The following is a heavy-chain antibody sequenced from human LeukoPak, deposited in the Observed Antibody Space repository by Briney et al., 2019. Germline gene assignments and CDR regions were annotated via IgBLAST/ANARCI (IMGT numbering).Heavy chain of an antibody. J-gene: IGHJ4*02. V-gene: IGHV4-31*03. CDR2: NYYSGST. Sequence: SQTLSLTCTVSGGSISSGGYYWSWSPPPPGKGLEWIGNNYYSGSTYYHPSLKSRVTISVDTSKNQFSLKLSSVTAADTAVYYCARAPGVLRYFDWPLTFDYWGQGTLVTVSS. CDR3: ARAPGVLRYFDWPLTFDY. CDR1: GGSISSGGYY. D-gene: IGHD3-9*01.